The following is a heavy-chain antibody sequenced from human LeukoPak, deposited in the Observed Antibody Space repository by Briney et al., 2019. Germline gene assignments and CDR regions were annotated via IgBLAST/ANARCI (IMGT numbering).Heavy chain of an antibody. V-gene: IGHV3-48*04. CDR3: AREEAGPTDY. J-gene: IGHJ4*02. CDR2: ISSSGSTI. Sequence: GGSLKLSCAASGFTFSSYAMSWVRQAPGKGLEWVSYISSSGSTIYYADSVKGRSTISRDNAKNSLYLQMNSLRAEDTAVYYCAREEAGPTDYWGQGTLVTVSS. D-gene: IGHD6-19*01. CDR1: GFTFSSYA.